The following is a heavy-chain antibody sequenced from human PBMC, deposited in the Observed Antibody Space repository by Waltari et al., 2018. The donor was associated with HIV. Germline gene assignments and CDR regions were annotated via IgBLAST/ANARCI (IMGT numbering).Heavy chain of an antibody. Sequence: QVQLQESGPGLVKPSQTLSLTCPVSGFSIRSGPYYWSWIRQFPGKGLAWSGYIYYSGSTSYNPSLESRVTISIDTSKNQLSLRLSSVTAADTAVYYCARDYRSPSGSYYYYGMDVWGQGTRVTVSS. J-gene: IGHJ6*02. CDR2: IYYSGST. D-gene: IGHD3-10*01. CDR3: ARDYRSPSGSYYYYGMDV. CDR1: GFSIRSGPYY. V-gene: IGHV4-31*03.